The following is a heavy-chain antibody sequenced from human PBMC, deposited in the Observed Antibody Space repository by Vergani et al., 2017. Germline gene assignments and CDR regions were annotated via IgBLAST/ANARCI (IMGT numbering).Heavy chain of an antibody. CDR1: GFTFSSYG. CDR3: ARDRITMIVVVSSVYGMDV. D-gene: IGHD3-22*01. J-gene: IGHJ6*02. CDR2: IRYDGSNK. Sequence: VQLLESGGGVVQPGGSLRLSCAASGFTFSSYGMHWVRQAPGKGLEWVAFIRYDGSNKYYADSVKGRFTISRDNSKNTLDLQMNSLRAEDTAVYYCARDRITMIVVVSSVYGMDVWGQGTTVTVSS. V-gene: IGHV3-30*02.